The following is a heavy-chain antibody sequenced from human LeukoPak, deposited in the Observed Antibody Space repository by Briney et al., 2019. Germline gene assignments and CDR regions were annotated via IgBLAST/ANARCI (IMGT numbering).Heavy chain of an antibody. J-gene: IGHJ4*02. V-gene: IGHV3-21*01. CDR2: ISSSSSYI. CDR1: GFTFSSYS. Sequence: PGGSLRLSCAASGFTFSSYSMNWVRQAPGKGLEWVSSISSSSSYIYYADSVKGRFTISRDNAKNSLYLQMNSLRAEDTAVYYCARVSDGYSYAPGYWGQGTLVTVSS. CDR3: ARVSDGYSYAPGY. D-gene: IGHD5-18*01.